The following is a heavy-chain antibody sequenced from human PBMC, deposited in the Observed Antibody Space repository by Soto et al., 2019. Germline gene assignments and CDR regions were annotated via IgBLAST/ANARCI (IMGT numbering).Heavy chain of an antibody. CDR3: ARGDYITMRDNWCDP. CDR2: INPNSGGT. J-gene: IGHJ5*02. Sequence: ASVKVSCKASGYTFTGYYMHWVRQAPGQGLEWMGWINPNSGGTNYAQKFQGWVTMTRDTSISTAYMELSRLRSDDTAVYYCARGDYITMRDNWCDPWGQGTLVTVSS. D-gene: IGHD3-22*01. CDR1: GYTFTGYY. V-gene: IGHV1-2*04.